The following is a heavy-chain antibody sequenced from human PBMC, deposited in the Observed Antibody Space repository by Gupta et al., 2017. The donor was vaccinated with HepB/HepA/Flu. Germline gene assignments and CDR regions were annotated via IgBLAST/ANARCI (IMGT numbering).Heavy chain of an antibody. J-gene: IGHJ4*02. Sequence: QVQLVESGGGVVQPGRSLRLSCAASGFTFSSYAMHWVRQAPGKGLEWVAVISYDGSNKYYADSVKGRFTISRDNSKNTLYLQMNSLRAEDTAVYYCARGEALLWFGECYFDYWGQGTLVTVSS. V-gene: IGHV3-30-3*01. CDR2: ISYDGSNK. CDR1: GFTFSSYA. CDR3: ARGEALLWFGECYFDY. D-gene: IGHD3-10*01.